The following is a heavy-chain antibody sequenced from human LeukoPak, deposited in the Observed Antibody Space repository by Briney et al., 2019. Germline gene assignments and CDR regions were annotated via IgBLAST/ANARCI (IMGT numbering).Heavy chain of an antibody. J-gene: IGHJ6*02. CDR2: IYYSGST. CDR3: ARTSGSYYGAYYYGMDV. D-gene: IGHD1-26*01. Sequence: SETLSLTCTVSGGSVSSGSYYWSWIRQPPGKGLEWIGYIYYSGSTNYNPSLKSRVTISVDTSKNQFSLKLSSVTAADTAVYYCARTSGSYYGAYYYGMDVWGQGTTVTVSS. CDR1: GGSVSSGSYY. V-gene: IGHV4-61*01.